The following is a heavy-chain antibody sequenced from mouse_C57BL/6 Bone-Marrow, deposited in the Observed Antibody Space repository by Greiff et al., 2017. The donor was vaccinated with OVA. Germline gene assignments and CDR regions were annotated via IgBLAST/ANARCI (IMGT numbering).Heavy chain of an antibody. V-gene: IGHV6-3*01. CDR3: TPWDYDWYFDV. D-gene: IGHD2-4*01. J-gene: IGHJ1*03. Sequence: EVQLVESGGGLVQPGGSMKLSCVASGFTFSNYWMNWVRQSPEKGLEWVAQIRLKSDNYATHYAESVKGRFTISRDDSKSSVYLQMNNLRAEDTGIYYCTPWDYDWYFDVWGTGTTVTVSS. CDR1: GFTFSNYW. CDR2: IRLKSDNYAT.